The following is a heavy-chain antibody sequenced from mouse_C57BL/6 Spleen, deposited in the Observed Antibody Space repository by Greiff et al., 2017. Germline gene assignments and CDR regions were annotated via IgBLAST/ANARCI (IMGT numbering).Heavy chain of an antibody. CDR3: ARGEIYYDYDGYYAMDY. D-gene: IGHD2-4*01. Sequence: QVQLQQSGAELVKPGASVKISCKASGYAFSSYWMNWVKQRPGKGLEWIGQIYPGDGDTNYNGKFKGKATLTADKSSSTAYMQLSSLTSEDSAVYFCARGEIYYDYDGYYAMDYWGQGTSVTVSS. CDR1: GYAFSSYW. CDR2: IYPGDGDT. J-gene: IGHJ4*01. V-gene: IGHV1-80*01.